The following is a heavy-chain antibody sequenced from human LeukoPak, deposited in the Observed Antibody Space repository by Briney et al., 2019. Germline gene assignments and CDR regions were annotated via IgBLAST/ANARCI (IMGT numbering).Heavy chain of an antibody. CDR3: ARDNRDIAVVPAAMGDYYYYGMDV. Sequence: GGSLRLSCVGSGFTVSSSFMSWVRQAPGKGLEWVSNLYNDAFDSATHYADSVKGRFTISRDNSQNTLYLQMNSLRAEDTAVYYCARDNRDIAVVPAAMGDYYYYGMDVWGQGTTVTVSS. CDR1: GFTVSSSF. D-gene: IGHD2-2*01. CDR2: LYNDAFDSAT. J-gene: IGHJ6*02. V-gene: IGHV3-53*01.